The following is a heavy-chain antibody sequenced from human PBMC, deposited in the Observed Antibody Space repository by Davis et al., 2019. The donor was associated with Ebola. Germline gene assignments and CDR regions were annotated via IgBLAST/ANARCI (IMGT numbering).Heavy chain of an antibody. D-gene: IGHD4-23*01. Sequence: AASVKVSCKASGGTFSSYAISWVRQAPGQGLEWMGGIIPIFGTANYAQKFQGRVTITADESTSTAYMELSSLRSEDTAVYYCARDWAATVVRDTRYGMDVWGQGTTVTVSS. V-gene: IGHV1-69*13. CDR2: IIPIFGTA. J-gene: IGHJ6*02. CDR1: GGTFSSYA. CDR3: ARDWAATVVRDTRYGMDV.